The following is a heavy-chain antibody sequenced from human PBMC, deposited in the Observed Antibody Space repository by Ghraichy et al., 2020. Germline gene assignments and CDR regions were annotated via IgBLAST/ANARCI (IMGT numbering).Heavy chain of an antibody. CDR3: AKAAGCGASAHYFDY. V-gene: IGHV3-23*01. CDR2: ISASGST. J-gene: IGHJ4*02. CDR1: GFTFSIYA. D-gene: IGHD2-21*01. Sequence: GGSLRLSCAASGFTFSIYAMSWVRQAPGKGLQWVSAISASGSTYYADSVKGRFTISRDDSKNTLYLQMDSLRPEDTAVYYCAKAAGCGASAHYFDYWGQGTLVTVSS.